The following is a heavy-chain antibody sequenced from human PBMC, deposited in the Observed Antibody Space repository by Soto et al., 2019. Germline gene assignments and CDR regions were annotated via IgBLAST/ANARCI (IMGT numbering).Heavy chain of an antibody. D-gene: IGHD2-8*01. CDR3: ARQKWTNCVWYVLDY. J-gene: IGHJ4*02. CDR1: GFTFSSYA. V-gene: IGHV3-23*01. CDR2: LSGSGGST. Sequence: EVQLLESGGGLVQPGGSLRLSCAASGFTFSSYAMSWVRQAPGKGLEWVSDLSGSGGSTYYADSVKGRFTISRDNSKDTLYLYVNRLKAEDTAVYYCARQKWTNCVWYVLDYRGQGTLVTAS.